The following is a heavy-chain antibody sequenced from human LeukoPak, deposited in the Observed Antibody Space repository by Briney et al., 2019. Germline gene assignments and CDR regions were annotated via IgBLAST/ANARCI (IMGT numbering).Heavy chain of an antibody. J-gene: IGHJ4*02. D-gene: IGHD3-22*01. Sequence: GGSLRLSCAASGFTFSSYAMSWVRQAPGKGLAWVSTISGGSGSTYCADSVEGRFTISRDNSKNTLCLQMNSLRDEDTAVYYCAKHRFESGGYHSTDWGQGTLVTVSS. CDR3: AKHRFESGGYHSTD. CDR1: GFTFSSYA. CDR2: ISGGSGST. V-gene: IGHV3-23*01.